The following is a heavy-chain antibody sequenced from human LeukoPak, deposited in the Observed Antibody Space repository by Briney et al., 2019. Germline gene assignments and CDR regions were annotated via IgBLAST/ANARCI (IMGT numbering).Heavy chain of an antibody. CDR3: ARVGSAWSLMWERVTKDAHYYYSMDV. CDR2: ISSSGSTI. J-gene: IGHJ6*03. Sequence: GGCLRLFCAASGFTFSSYEMNWVRQAPGKGLEWVSYISSSGSTIYYADSVKGRFTISRDNAKNSLYLQMNSLRAEDTAVYYCARVGSAWSLMWERVTKDAHYYYSMDVWGKGTTVTVSS. D-gene: IGHD6-19*01. V-gene: IGHV3-48*03. CDR1: GFTFSSYE.